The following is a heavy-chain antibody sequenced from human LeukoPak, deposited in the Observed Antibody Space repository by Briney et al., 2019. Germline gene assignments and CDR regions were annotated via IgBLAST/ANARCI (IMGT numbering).Heavy chain of an antibody. CDR3: AKWLARVAVYYYYYGMDV. J-gene: IGHJ6*02. Sequence: PGGSLRLSCAASGFTFSSYAMSWVRQAPGKGLEWVSAISGSGGSTYYADSVKGRFTISRDNSKNTLYLQMNSLRAEDTAVYYCAKWLARVAVYYYYYGMDVWGQGTTVTVSS. CDR1: GFTFSSYA. D-gene: IGHD2-15*01. CDR2: ISGSGGST. V-gene: IGHV3-23*01.